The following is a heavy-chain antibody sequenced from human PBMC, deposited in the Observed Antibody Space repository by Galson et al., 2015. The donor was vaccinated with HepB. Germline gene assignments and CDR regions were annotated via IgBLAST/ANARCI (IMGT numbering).Heavy chain of an antibody. D-gene: IGHD6-6*01. Sequence: SLRLSCAVSGFTFRSFGMYWVRQAPGKGLEFVSGISDSGYNTYYADSVKGRFTISRDNSKNTLSLQMNSLRADDTAVYYCARPYSTSSSYYYGMDVWGQGTTVTVSS. CDR2: ISDSGYNT. CDR1: GFTFRSFG. J-gene: IGHJ6*02. V-gene: IGHV3-23*01. CDR3: ARPYSTSSSYYYGMDV.